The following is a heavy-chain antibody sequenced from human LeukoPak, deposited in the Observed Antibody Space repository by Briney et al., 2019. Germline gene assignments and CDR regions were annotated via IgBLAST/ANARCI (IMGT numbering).Heavy chain of an antibody. V-gene: IGHV4-59*08. CDR2: IYYTGST. Sequence: SETLSLTCTVSGGSMSTYYWTWTRQPPGKGLEWIGFIYYTGSTNYNPSLKSRVTISVDTSKNQFSLKLSSVTAADTAVYYCARHDYGDYAPFDYWGQGTLVTVSS. CDR3: ARHDYGDYAPFDY. CDR1: GGSMSTYY. J-gene: IGHJ4*02. D-gene: IGHD4-17*01.